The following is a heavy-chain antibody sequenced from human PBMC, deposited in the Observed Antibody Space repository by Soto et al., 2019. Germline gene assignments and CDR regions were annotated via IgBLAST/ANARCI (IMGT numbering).Heavy chain of an antibody. CDR2: ISYDGNDK. CDR1: GLTFHNYG. V-gene: IGHV3-30*18. D-gene: IGHD3-22*01. Sequence: PGGSLGLSCAASGLTFHNYGMHWVRQAPGKGLEWVALISYDGNDKYSADSVKGRFTISRDNSKNTLYLQMNSLRAEETAVYYCAKDASGTYYYVSSGYDYWGQGTLVTVSS. J-gene: IGHJ4*02. CDR3: AKDASGTYYYVSSGYDY.